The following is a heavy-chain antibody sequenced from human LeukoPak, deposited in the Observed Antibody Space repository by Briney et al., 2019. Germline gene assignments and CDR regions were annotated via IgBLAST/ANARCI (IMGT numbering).Heavy chain of an antibody. CDR1: GGSFSGYY. V-gene: IGHV4-34*01. D-gene: IGHD4-17*01. CDR3: ARVGGDYVLDY. Sequence: SETLSLTCAVSGGSFSGYYWSWIRQPPGKGLEWIGEINHSGSTNYNPSLKSRVTISVDTSKNQFSLKLSSVTAADTAVYYCARVGGDYVLDYWGQGTLVTVSS. CDR2: INHSGST. J-gene: IGHJ4*02.